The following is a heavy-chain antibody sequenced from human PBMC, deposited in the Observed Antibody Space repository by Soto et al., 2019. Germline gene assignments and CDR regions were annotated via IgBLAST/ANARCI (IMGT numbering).Heavy chain of an antibody. V-gene: IGHV2-5*01. CDR1: GFSLDTRGVG. CDR2: IYWHGDK. Sequence: QITLTESGPTLVEPKQTLTLTCTFSGFSLDTRGVGVGWIRQPPGKAPEWLALIYWHGDKRYSPSLKHRLTITKDTSKSQVVLTLTDMDPMDTATYFCAHRRGHSSGWFPFDFWGQGTLVTVSS. D-gene: IGHD6-19*01. J-gene: IGHJ4*02. CDR3: AHRRGHSSGWFPFDF.